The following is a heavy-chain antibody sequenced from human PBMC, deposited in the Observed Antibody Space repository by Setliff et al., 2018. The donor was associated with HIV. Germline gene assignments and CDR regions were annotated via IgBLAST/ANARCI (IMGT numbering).Heavy chain of an antibody. V-gene: IGHV1-69*10. Sequence: ASVKVSCKASGDTFSNYGLNWVRQAPGQGPEWMGGVIPILDITNYAQNFWGRLTISADESTSTTYMELKNLRSEDTAVYHCARSQGDYSGSGQDYNAISAFDKWGQGTLVTVSS. J-gene: IGHJ4*02. CDR1: GDTFSNYG. CDR2: VIPILDIT. CDR3: ARSQGDYSGSGQDYNAISAFDK. D-gene: IGHD3-10*01.